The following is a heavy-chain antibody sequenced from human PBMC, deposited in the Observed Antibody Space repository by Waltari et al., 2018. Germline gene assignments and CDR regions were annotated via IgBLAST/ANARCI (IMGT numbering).Heavy chain of an antibody. CDR2: IIPNFGTA. Sequence: QVQLVQSGAEVKKPGSSVKVSCKASGGTFSSYAISWGRQAPGQGLEWMGGIIPNFGTANYAQKFQGSVTITADESTSTAYMELSSLRSEDTAVYYCASTLLTMVWYYYMDVWGKGTTVTVSS. CDR3: ASTLLTMVWYYYMDV. J-gene: IGHJ6*03. CDR1: GGTFSSYA. V-gene: IGHV1-69*01. D-gene: IGHD3-10*01.